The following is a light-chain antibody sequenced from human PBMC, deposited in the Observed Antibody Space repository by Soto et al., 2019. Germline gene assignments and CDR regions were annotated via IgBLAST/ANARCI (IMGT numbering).Light chain of an antibody. V-gene: IGLV2-14*03. CDR1: SSDVGGYNY. CDR2: DVT. J-gene: IGLJ1*01. Sequence: QSALTQPASVSGSPGQSITISCTGTSSDVGGYNYVAWYQQHPGKAPKLIIYDVTNRPSGVSSRFSGSKSGNTASLTISGLQADDEADYHCSSYTSSSTPYVFGTGTKLTVL. CDR3: SSYTSSSTPYV.